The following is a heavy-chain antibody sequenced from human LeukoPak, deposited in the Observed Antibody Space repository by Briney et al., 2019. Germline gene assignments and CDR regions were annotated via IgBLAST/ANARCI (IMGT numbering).Heavy chain of an antibody. Sequence: PGGSLRLSCAASGFTFSDYWMSWVRQAPGKGLEWVANIKQDGCEKYYVDSVKGRFTIYRDNAKNSLYLQMHSLRAEDTAVYYCARDRGSTEFDYWGQGTLFTVSS. CDR1: GFTFSDYW. V-gene: IGHV3-7*01. CDR2: IKQDGCEK. CDR3: ARDRGSTEFDY. J-gene: IGHJ4*02. D-gene: IGHD1-26*01.